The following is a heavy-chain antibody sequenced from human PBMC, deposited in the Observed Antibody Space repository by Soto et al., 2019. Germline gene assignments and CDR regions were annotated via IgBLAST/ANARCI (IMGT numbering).Heavy chain of an antibody. J-gene: IGHJ3*02. D-gene: IGHD6-6*01. CDR3: ASGVSSISGRRYAFDI. Sequence: SETLSLTCTVSGGSMSTYYWSWIRQSPGKGLEWIGYIYNTDRTNYNPSLKTRITISVDTSKSQFSLKLSSVTAADTAVYYCASGVSSISGRRYAFDIWGQGTMVTVS. CDR2: IYNTDRT. V-gene: IGHV4-59*01. CDR1: GGSMSTYY.